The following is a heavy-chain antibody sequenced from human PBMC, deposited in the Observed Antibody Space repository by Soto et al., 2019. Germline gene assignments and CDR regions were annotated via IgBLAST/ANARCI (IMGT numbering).Heavy chain of an antibody. CDR3: AHRPPERGLATFDP. J-gene: IGHJ5*02. CDR1: GFSLSTSGVA. Sequence: QITLKESGPTLVKPTQTLTLTCTFSGFSLSTSGVAVGWIRQPPGKALQWLALIYWGDDKRYSPSLKSRPTITKDTSKNQVVLTMTNMDPVDTATYYCAHRPPERGLATFDPWGQGTLVTVSS. D-gene: IGHD1-1*01. V-gene: IGHV2-5*02. CDR2: IYWGDDK.